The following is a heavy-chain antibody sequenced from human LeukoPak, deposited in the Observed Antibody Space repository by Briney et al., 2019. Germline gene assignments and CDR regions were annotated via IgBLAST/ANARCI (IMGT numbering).Heavy chain of an antibody. V-gene: IGHV4-59*12. D-gene: IGHD6-19*01. CDR2: IYYSGST. CDR1: GGSISSYY. J-gene: IGHJ6*02. CDR3: ARDRLGRVAVADTYYYYGMDV. Sequence: SETLSLTCTVSGGSISSYYWSWIRQPPGKGLEWIGYIYYSGSTNYNPSLKSRVTISVDTSKNQFSLKLSSVTAADTAVYYCARDRLGRVAVADTYYYYGMDVWGQGTTVTVSS.